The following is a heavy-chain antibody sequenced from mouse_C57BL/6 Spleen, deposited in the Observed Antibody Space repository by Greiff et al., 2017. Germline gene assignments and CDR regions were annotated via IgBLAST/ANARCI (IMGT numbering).Heavy chain of an antibody. CDR2: IDPSDSYT. CDR1: GYTFTSYW. D-gene: IGHD3-2*02. Sequence: QVQLKQPGAELVMPGASVKLSCKASGYTFTSYWMHWVKQRPGQGLEWIGEIDPSDSYTNYNQKFKGKSTLTVDKSSSTAYMQLSSLTSEDSAVYYCASGGSEYYFDYWGQGTTLTVSS. J-gene: IGHJ2*01. CDR3: ASGGSEYYFDY. V-gene: IGHV1-69*01.